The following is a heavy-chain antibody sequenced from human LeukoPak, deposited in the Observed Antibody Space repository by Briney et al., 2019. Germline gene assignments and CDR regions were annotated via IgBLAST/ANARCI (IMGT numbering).Heavy chain of an antibody. J-gene: IGHJ4*02. D-gene: IGHD7-27*01. CDR2: ITSRSTT. CDR1: GFTFSSYS. CDR3: AKDGNWARFED. Sequence: GGSLRLSCAASGFTFSSYSMNWVRQAPGKGLEWVSGITSRSTTYYADSVKGRFTISRDNPKNMVWLQINSLTAEDTATYYCAKDGNWARFEDWGQGTLVTVSS. V-gene: IGHV3-23*01.